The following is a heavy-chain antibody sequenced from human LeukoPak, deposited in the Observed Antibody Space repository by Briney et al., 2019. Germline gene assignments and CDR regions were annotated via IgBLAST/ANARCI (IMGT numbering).Heavy chain of an antibody. J-gene: IGHJ5*02. D-gene: IGHD3-22*01. Sequence: ASVKVSCKASGYTFTSYGISWVRQAPGQGLEWMGWMNPNSGNTGYAQKFQGRVTMTRNTSISTAYMELSSLRSEDTAVYYCARGRYYDSSGYLPWGQGTLVTVSS. V-gene: IGHV1-8*02. CDR2: MNPNSGNT. CDR3: ARGRYYDSSGYLP. CDR1: GYTFTSYG.